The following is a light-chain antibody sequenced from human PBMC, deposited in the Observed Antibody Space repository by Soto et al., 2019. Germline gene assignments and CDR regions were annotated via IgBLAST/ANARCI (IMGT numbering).Light chain of an antibody. CDR3: QQYGSSPWT. CDR1: QSVSSSY. J-gene: IGKJ1*01. CDR2: GAS. V-gene: IGKV3-20*01. Sequence: EIVLTQSPGTLSLSPGERATLSCRASQSVSSSYLAWYQQKPGQAPRLLIYGASSRATGIPDRFSGSGSRKDFTLTISRLEPEDFAVYYCQQYGSSPWTFGQGTKV.